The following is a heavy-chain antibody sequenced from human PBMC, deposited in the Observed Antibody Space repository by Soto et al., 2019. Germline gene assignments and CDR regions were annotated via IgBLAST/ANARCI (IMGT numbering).Heavy chain of an antibody. Sequence: LSLTCTVSGSSITSGDYYWTWIRQPPGKGLEWIGYIYYSGRTYYNPSLNSRVSISVDTTENQFSLKVTSVTAADTSLYYCARGSFSSSSSWFDPWGRGTLVTVSS. D-gene: IGHD6-6*01. CDR3: ARGSFSSSSSWFDP. J-gene: IGHJ5*02. CDR2: IYYSGRT. CDR1: GSSITSGDYY. V-gene: IGHV4-31*03.